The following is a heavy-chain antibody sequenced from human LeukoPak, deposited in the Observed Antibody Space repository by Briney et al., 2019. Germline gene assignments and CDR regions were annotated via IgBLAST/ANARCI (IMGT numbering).Heavy chain of an antibody. CDR3: SGRDSSRSPRAY. V-gene: IGHV3-7*01. CDR1: GLTFTDFW. CDR2: IKPDGSEK. D-gene: IGHD2-2*01. J-gene: IGHJ4*02. Sequence: GGSLRLSCAASGLTFTDFWMNWVRLAPGRGLEWMANIKPDGSEKYYVDSVKGRVAISRDNAKNEVYLEMNSLRAEDTGVYYCSGRDSSRSPRAYWGQGTLVSVSS.